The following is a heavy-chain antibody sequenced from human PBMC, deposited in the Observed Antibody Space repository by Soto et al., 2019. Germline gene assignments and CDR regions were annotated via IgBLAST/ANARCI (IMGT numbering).Heavy chain of an antibody. D-gene: IGHD2-2*01. CDR3: ARGPPWVVVPAAMGPRGWFDP. V-gene: IGHV1-18*01. CDR1: GYTFTSYG. CDR2: ISAYNGNT. Sequence: GTSVKVSCKASGYTFTSYGISWVRQAPGQGLEWMGWISAYNGNTNYAQKLQGRVTMTTDTSTSTAYMELRSLRSDDTAVYYCARGPPWVVVPAAMGPRGWFDPWGQGTRVTVAS. J-gene: IGHJ5*02.